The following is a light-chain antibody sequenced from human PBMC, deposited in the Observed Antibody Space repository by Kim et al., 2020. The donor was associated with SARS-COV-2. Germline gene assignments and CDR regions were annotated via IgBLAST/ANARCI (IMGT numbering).Light chain of an antibody. J-gene: IGLJ2*01. CDR2: EVS. CDR3: CSYAGSSTYVV. CDR1: SSGVGSYNL. Sequence: QSITVSWPGTSSGVGSYNLVSWYQQHPGKAPKLMIYEVSKRPSGVSNRFSGSKSGNTASLTISGLQAEDEADYYCCSYAGSSTYVVFGGGTQLTVL. V-gene: IGLV2-23*02.